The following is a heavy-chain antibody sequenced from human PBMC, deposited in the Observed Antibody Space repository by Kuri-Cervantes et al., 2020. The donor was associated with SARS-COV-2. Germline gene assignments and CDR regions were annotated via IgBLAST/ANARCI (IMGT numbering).Heavy chain of an antibody. J-gene: IGHJ4*02. CDR1: GFTFRSYA. CDR2: ISDST. Sequence: GESPKISCAASGFTFRSYAMSWVRQAPGKGLEWVSVISDSTYYPDSVKGRFTISRDNSKNTVYLQMKSLRVEDTAVYFCAKGAYYTNWTYFEYWGQGTLVTVSS. D-gene: IGHD1-1*01. V-gene: IGHV3-23*01. CDR3: AKGAYYTNWTYFEY.